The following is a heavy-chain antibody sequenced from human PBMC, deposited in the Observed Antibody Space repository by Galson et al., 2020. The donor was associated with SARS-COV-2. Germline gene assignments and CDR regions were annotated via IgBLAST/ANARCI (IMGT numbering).Heavy chain of an antibody. J-gene: IGHJ6*02. V-gene: IGHV3-21*01. CDR3: ASLAAAGTLHYYYGMDV. Sequence: GESLKISCAASGFTFSSYSMNWVRQAPGKGLEWVSSISSSSSYIYYADSVKGRFTISRDNAKNSLYLQMNSLRAEDTAVYYCASLAAAGTLHYYYGMDVWAKGPRSPSP. CDR1: GFTFSSYS. CDR2: ISSSSSYI. D-gene: IGHD6-13*01.